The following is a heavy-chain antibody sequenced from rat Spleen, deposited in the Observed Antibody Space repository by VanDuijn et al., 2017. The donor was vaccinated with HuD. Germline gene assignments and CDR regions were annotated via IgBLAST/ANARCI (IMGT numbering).Heavy chain of an antibody. CDR2: ITNSGGST. Sequence: EVQLVESGGGLVQPGRSLKLSCAASGFTFSNYYMAWVRQAPTKGLEWVASITNSGGSTYYRDSVKGRFTISRDNAKSTLYLQMDSLRSEDTATYYCTNRDYWGQGVMVTVSS. V-gene: IGHV5S23*01. CDR3: TNRDY. J-gene: IGHJ2*01. CDR1: GFTFSNYY.